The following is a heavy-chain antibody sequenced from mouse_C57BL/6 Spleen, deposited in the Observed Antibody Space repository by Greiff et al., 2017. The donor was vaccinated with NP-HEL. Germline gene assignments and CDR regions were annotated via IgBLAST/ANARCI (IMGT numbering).Heavy chain of an antibody. CDR1: GYAFSSSW. V-gene: IGHV1-82*01. CDR3: ARSGGYYLDY. CDR2: IYPGDGDT. Sequence: QVQLQQSGPELVKPGASVKISCKASGYAFSSSWMNWVKQRPGKGLEWIGRIYPGDGDTNYNGKFKGKATLTADKSSSTAYMQLRSLTSEDSAVYFCARSGGYYLDYWGQGTTLTVSS. D-gene: IGHD1-1*02. J-gene: IGHJ2*01.